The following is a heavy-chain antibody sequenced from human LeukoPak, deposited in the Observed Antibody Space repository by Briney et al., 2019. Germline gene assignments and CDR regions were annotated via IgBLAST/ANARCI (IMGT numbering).Heavy chain of an antibody. CDR3: ASRRGSNRPFDY. J-gene: IGHJ4*02. Sequence: GGSLRLSCAASGFTFSSYEMNWVRQAPGKGLEWVANIREDGGEKYSVDSVKGRFTISRDNAKNSLYLQMNSLTAEDSAVYYCASRRGSNRPFDYWGQGTLVTVSS. D-gene: IGHD1-26*01. CDR2: IREDGGEK. V-gene: IGHV3-7*01. CDR1: GFTFSSYE.